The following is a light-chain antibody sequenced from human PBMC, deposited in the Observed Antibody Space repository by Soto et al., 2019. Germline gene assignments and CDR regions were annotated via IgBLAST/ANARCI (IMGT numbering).Light chain of an antibody. J-gene: IGKJ4*01. CDR2: GAS. CDR3: QQYGSSPPLT. CDR1: QSVSSSY. Sequence: EIVLTQSPGPLSLYPGERATLSCRASQSVSSSYLAWYQQKPGQAPRLLIYGASSRATGIPDRFSGSGSGTDFTLTISRLEPEDFAVYYCQQYGSSPPLTFGGGTKVEIK. V-gene: IGKV3-20*01.